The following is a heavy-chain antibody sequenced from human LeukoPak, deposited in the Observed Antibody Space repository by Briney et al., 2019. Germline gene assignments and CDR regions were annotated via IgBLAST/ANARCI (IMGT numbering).Heavy chain of an antibody. CDR3: ARGLSDDYGDS. V-gene: IGHV3-53*01. J-gene: IGHJ4*02. Sequence: GGSLRLSCAASGFTVSSNYMSWVRQAPGKGLEWVSVIYSGGSTYYADSVKGRFTISRDNSKNTLYLQMNSLRAEDTAAYYCARGLSDDYGDSWGQGTLVTVSS. CDR2: IYSGGST. D-gene: IGHD4-17*01. CDR1: GFTVSSNY.